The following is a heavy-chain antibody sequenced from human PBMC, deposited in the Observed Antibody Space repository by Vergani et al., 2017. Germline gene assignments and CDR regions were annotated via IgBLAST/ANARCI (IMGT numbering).Heavy chain of an antibody. D-gene: IGHD2-15*01. CDR2: MDYSGGT. CDR1: GDSVISTDYH. V-gene: IGHV4-39*01. CDR3: ASKRGACRAAYCHSYDF. Sequence: QVQLQESGPGLVKPSETLFLTCTVSGDSVISTDYHWGWIRQPPGKGLEWIGSMDYSGGTSYNPSLESRISISFETPKNQFSLRLTSVTAADTAVYYCASKRGACRAAYCHSYDFWGPGTLVGVSS. J-gene: IGHJ4*02.